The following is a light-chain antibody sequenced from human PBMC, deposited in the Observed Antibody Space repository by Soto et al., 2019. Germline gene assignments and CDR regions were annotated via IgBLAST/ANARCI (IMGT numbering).Light chain of an antibody. Sequence: EIVLTQSPGTLSLSPGERATLSCRASQSVSSSYLAWYQQKPGQAPRLLIYGASSRATGIPDRFSGSGSGTDFTLTISRVEPEDFAVYYCQHYGTSALFGPGNKVDIK. V-gene: IGKV3-20*01. CDR1: QSVSSSY. J-gene: IGKJ3*01. CDR2: GAS. CDR3: QHYGTSAL.